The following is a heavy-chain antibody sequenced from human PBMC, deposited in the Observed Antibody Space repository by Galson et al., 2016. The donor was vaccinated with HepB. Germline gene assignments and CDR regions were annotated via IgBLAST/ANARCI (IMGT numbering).Heavy chain of an antibody. CDR3: ARGSMTGYFDY. D-gene: IGHD1-26*01. CDR1: GYTFTNFG. V-gene: IGHV1-18*04. CDR2: IGAARGDT. Sequence: SVKVSCKASGYTFTNFGITWLRQAPGQGLEWMGWIGAARGDTNYAQKFQGRLTMTTDTSTNTVYMELRSLTAEDTAVYYCARGSMTGYFDYWGQGTLITVSS. J-gene: IGHJ4*02.